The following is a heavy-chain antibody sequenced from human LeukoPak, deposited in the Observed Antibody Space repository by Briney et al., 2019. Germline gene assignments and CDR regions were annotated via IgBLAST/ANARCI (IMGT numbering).Heavy chain of an antibody. V-gene: IGHV1-46*01. CDR2: INPSGGSI. CDR3: VRNSGSGFDY. D-gene: IGHD1-26*01. Sequence: ASVKVSCKASGYTFTNYYIHWVRQASGQGLEWMGIINPSGGSITYAQKSQGRVTMARDTSTSTVYMELSSLRSEDTAMYYCVRNSGSGFDYWGQGTLVTVSS. CDR1: GYTFTNYY. J-gene: IGHJ4*02.